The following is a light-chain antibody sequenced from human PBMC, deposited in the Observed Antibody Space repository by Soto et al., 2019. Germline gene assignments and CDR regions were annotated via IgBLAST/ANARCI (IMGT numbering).Light chain of an antibody. CDR1: QSISSS. J-gene: IGKJ1*01. CDR2: GTT. Sequence: EIVMTQSPATLSVSPGERATLSCRASQSISSSLPWYQQRPGQAPRLLICGTTTRAAGVPSRFSGSGSGAEFTLTISSLQSEDFAFYYCQQYNNWPKTFGQGTKVDIK. V-gene: IGKV3-15*01. CDR3: QQYNNWPKT.